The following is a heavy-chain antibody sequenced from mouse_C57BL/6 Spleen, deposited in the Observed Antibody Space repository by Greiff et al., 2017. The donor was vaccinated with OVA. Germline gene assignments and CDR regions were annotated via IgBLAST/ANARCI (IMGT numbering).Heavy chain of an antibody. CDR2: IDPANGNT. Sequence: EVMLVESVAELVRPGASVKLSCTASGFNIKNTYMHWVKQRPEQGLEWIGRIDPANGNTKYAPKFQGKATITADTSSNTAYLQLSSLTSEDTAIYYCARGEYGYDYDKWFAYWGQGTLVTVSA. CDR1: GFNIKNTY. CDR3: ARGEYGYDYDKWFAY. J-gene: IGHJ3*01. D-gene: IGHD2-4*01. V-gene: IGHV14-3*01.